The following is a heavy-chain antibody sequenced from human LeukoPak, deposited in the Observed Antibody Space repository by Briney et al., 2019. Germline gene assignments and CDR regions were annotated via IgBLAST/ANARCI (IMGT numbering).Heavy chain of an antibody. D-gene: IGHD3-22*01. Sequence: PSETLSLTCTVSGGSSNNYYWSWIRQSAGKGLEWIGRIYTSGSTNYNPSLKSRVSMSVDTSKNQFSLRPRSVTAADAAVYYCARESGYYYDASGYTFDYWGQGILVTVSS. CDR1: GGSSNNYY. J-gene: IGHJ4*02. V-gene: IGHV4-4*07. CDR3: ARESGYYYDASGYTFDY. CDR2: IYTSGST.